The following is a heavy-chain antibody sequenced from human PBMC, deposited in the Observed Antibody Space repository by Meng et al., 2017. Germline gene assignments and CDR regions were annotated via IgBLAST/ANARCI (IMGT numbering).Heavy chain of an antibody. J-gene: IGHJ1*01. CDR1: GFSLSTSGVG. CDR3: AHSLKIRNYYDSSATFQH. V-gene: IGHV2-5*02. Sequence: GPTLVKPTQTLTLTCTFSGFSLSTSGVGVGWIRQPPGKALEWLALIYWDDDKRYSPSLKSRLTITKDTSKNQVVLTMTNMDPVDTATYYCAHSLKIRNYYDSSATFQHWGQGTLVTVSS. D-gene: IGHD3-22*01. CDR2: IYWDDDK.